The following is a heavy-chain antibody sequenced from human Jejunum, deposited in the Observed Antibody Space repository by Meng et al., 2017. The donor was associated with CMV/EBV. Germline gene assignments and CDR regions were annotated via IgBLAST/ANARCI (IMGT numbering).Heavy chain of an antibody. CDR2: ISSTGTYI. D-gene: IGHD2-8*01. CDR1: GFNFFNYS. Sequence: SGFNFFNYSVNWIRQAPGKGLEWVSSISSTGTYIYYEDSVRGRFNISRDNARNSLYLQMNSLRAEDTAVYYCARDRYNGNPGSFDSWGQGTLVTVSS. J-gene: IGHJ4*02. V-gene: IGHV3-21*01. CDR3: ARDRYNGNPGSFDS.